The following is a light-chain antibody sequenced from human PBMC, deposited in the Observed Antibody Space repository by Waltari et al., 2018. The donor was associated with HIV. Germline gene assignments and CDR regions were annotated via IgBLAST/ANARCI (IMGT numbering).Light chain of an antibody. CDR1: QSISSD. V-gene: IGKV3-15*01. Sequence: ETVMTPSPATLFVSPGETASLSCRASQSISSDLAWYQQKPGQAPRLLMYDASTRATGIPARFSGSGSGTEFTLTISSLQSEDFAVYYCQQYNNWPPGYTFGQGTKLQIK. J-gene: IGKJ2*01. CDR2: DAS. CDR3: QQYNNWPPGYT.